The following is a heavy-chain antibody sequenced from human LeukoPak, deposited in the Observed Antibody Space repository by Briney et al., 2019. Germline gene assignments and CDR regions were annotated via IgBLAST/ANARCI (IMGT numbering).Heavy chain of an antibody. Sequence: SETLSLTCTVSGGSISSGGYSWSWIRQPPGTGLEWIGYIYYSGSTYYNPSLKSRVTISVDTSKNQFSLKLSSVTAADTAVYYCAREGDYGDQAFDYWGQGTLVTVSS. CDR2: IYYSGST. CDR3: AREGDYGDQAFDY. D-gene: IGHD4-17*01. J-gene: IGHJ4*02. CDR1: GGSISSGGYS. V-gene: IGHV4-30-4*07.